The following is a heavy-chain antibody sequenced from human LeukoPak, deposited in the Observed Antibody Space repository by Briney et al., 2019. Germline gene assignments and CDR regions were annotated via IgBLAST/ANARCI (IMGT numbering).Heavy chain of an antibody. J-gene: IGHJ3*02. CDR3: ARFDYYSSGSYDASGAFDI. CDR2: IYYSGST. V-gene: IGHV4-30-4*01. D-gene: IGHD3-10*01. Sequence: SETLSLTCTVSGGSISSGDYYWSWIRQPPGKGLEWIGYIYYSGSTYYNPSLKSRATISVDTSKNQFSLKLSSVTAADTAVYYCARFDYYSSGSYDASGAFDIWGQGTMVTVSS. CDR1: GGSISSGDYY.